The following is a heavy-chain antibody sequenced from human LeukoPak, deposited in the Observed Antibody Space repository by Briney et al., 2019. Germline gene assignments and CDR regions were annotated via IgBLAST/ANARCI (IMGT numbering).Heavy chain of an antibody. D-gene: IGHD4-17*01. J-gene: IGHJ4*02. CDR1: GYNFITYW. CDR3: ARASGDGRFDY. V-gene: IGHV5-51*01. CDR2: IYPGDFDT. Sequence: GESLKISCRASGYNFITYWIGWVRQMPGKGLEWMGIIYPGDFDTRYSPSFQGQVTISADKSISTAYLQWSSLKASDTAIYYCARASGDGRFDYWGRGTLVTVSS.